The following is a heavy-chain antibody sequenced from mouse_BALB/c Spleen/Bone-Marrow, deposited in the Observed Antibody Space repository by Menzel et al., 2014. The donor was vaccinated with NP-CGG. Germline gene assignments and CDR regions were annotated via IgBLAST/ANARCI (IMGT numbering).Heavy chain of an antibody. CDR2: IWAGGST. J-gene: IGHJ3*01. D-gene: IGHD3-2*01. Sequence: VQVVESGPGLVAPSQSLSITCTVSGFSLTSYGVHWVRQPPGKGLEWLGVIWAGGSTNYNSALMSRLSISRDNSKSQVFLKMNSLQTDDTAMYYCARALDSSGYGFAYWGQGTLVTVSA. CDR1: GFSLTSYG. V-gene: IGHV2-9*02. CDR3: ARALDSSGYGFAY.